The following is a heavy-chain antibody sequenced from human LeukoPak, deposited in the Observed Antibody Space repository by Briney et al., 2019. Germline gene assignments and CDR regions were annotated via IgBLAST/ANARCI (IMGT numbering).Heavy chain of an antibody. CDR1: GYTFTSYD. J-gene: IGHJ4*02. V-gene: IGHV1-8*01. CDR3: ARVQSRFWSGYYPFDY. Sequence: ASVKVSCKASGYTFTSYDINWVRQATGQGLEWMGWMNPNSGNTGYAQKFQGRVTMTRNTSISTAYMELSSLRSEDTAVYYCARVQSRFWSGYYPFDYWGQGTLVTVSS. D-gene: IGHD3-3*01. CDR2: MNPNSGNT.